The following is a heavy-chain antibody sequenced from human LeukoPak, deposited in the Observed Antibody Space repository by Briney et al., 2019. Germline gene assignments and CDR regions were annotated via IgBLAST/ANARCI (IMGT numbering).Heavy chain of an antibody. J-gene: IGHJ4*02. Sequence: SETLSLTFTVSGYSVSSGYYWGWIRQPPGKGLEWIASMYHSGDTYYNPSLRSRVTISVDTSKNQLSLKLSSVTAADTAVYYCARAPEPTTNGFDYWGQGILVTVSS. V-gene: IGHV4-38-2*02. CDR1: GYSVSSGYY. CDR2: MYHSGDT. D-gene: IGHD1-14*01. CDR3: ARAPEPTTNGFDY.